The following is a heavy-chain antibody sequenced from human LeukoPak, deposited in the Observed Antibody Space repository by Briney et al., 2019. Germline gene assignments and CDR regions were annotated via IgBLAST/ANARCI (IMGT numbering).Heavy chain of an antibody. CDR3: ARGRDGYNLVDAFDI. CDR1: GFTFDDYA. J-gene: IGHJ3*02. Sequence: GGSLRLSCAASGFTFDDYAMHWVRQAPGKGLEWVSSISTSSIYIYYADSLKGRFTISRDNAKNSLYLQMNSLRAEDTAVYYCARGRDGYNLVDAFDIWGQGIMVTVSS. CDR2: ISTSSIYI. V-gene: IGHV3-21*01. D-gene: IGHD5-24*01.